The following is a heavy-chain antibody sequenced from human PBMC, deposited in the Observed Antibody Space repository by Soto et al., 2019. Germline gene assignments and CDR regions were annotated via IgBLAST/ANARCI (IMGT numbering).Heavy chain of an antibody. D-gene: IGHD1-20*01. J-gene: IGHJ3*02. Sequence: ASVKVSCKASGYTFTSYYMHWVRQAPGQGLEWMGIINPSGGSTSYAQKFQGRVTMTRDTSTSTVSMELSSLRSEDTAVYYCARVRLGITGTPDDAFDIWGQGTMVTVSS. CDR1: GYTFTSYY. CDR2: INPSGGST. V-gene: IGHV1-46*01. CDR3: ARVRLGITGTPDDAFDI.